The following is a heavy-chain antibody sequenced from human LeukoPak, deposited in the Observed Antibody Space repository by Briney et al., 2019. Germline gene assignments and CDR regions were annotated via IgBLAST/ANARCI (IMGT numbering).Heavy chain of an antibody. V-gene: IGHV3-30-3*01. CDR3: ARSPPIVVVPAAPDY. CDR1: GFTFSSYA. CDR2: ISYDGSNK. J-gene: IGHJ4*02. Sequence: GRSLRLSCAASGFTFSSYAMHWARQAPGKGLEWVAVISYDGSNKYYADSVKGRFTISRDNSKNTLYLQMNSLRAEDTAVYYCARSPPIVVVPAAPDYWGQGTLVTVSS. D-gene: IGHD2-2*01.